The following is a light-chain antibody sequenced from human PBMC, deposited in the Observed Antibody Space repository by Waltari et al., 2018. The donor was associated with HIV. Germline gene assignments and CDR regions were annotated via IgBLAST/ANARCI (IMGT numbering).Light chain of an antibody. CDR3: AAWNDSLNGYV. CDR2: NNN. V-gene: IGLV1-44*01. Sequence: QSVLPQPPSTSGTPGQRVTISCSGSSSNIGNNTVNCYQQLPGTAPKLLIYNNNQRPSGVPDRFSGSKSGTSASLAISGLQSEDEADYYCAAWNDSLNGYVFGTGTKVTVL. CDR1: SSNIGNNT. J-gene: IGLJ1*01.